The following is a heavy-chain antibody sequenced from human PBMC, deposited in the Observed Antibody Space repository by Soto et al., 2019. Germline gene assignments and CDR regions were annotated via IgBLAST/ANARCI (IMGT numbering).Heavy chain of an antibody. CDR1: GFTFSSYG. CDR2: IWYDGSNK. V-gene: IGHV3-33*01. CDR3: ARESGSYYYYYCMDV. J-gene: IGHJ6*02. D-gene: IGHD1-26*01. Sequence: QVQLVESGGGVVQPGRSLRLSCAASGFTFSSYGMHWVRQAPGKGLEWVAVIWYDGSNKYYADSVKGRFTISRDNSKNTLYLQMHSLRAEDTAVYYCARESGSYYYYYCMDVWGQGTTVTVSS.